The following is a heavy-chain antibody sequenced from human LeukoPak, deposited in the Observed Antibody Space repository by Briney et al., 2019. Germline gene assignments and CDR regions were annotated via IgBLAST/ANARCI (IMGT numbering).Heavy chain of an antibody. CDR1: GGSISSYY. Sequence: ETLSLTCTVSGGSISSYYWSWVRQAPGKGLEWVANIKQDGSEKYYVDSVKGRFTISRDNAKNSLYLHMNSLRAEDTAVYYCASDFSYLDDSTVTTDYWGQGTLVTVSS. J-gene: IGHJ4*02. V-gene: IGHV3-7*01. D-gene: IGHD4-17*01. CDR3: ASDFSYLDDSTVTTDY. CDR2: IKQDGSEK.